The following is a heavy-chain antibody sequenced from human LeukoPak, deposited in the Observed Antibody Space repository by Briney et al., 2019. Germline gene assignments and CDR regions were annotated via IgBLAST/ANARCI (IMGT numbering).Heavy chain of an antibody. Sequence: GGSLRLSCAASGFTLSSYSMKWVRQAPGKGLEWVSSISSSSSYIYYADSVKGRFTISRDNAKNSLYLQMNSLRAEDTAVYYCARSHYYDSSGGLPTPDHKEDYWGQGTLVTVSS. J-gene: IGHJ4*02. V-gene: IGHV3-21*01. CDR3: ARSHYYDSSGGLPTPDHKEDY. CDR2: ISSSSSYI. D-gene: IGHD3-22*01. CDR1: GFTLSSYS.